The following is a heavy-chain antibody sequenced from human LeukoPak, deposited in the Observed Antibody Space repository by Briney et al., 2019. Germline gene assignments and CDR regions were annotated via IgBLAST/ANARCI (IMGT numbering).Heavy chain of an antibody. Sequence: SETLSLTCTVSGGSISSYYWSWIRQPAGKGLEWIGRIYTSGSTYYNPSLKSRVTISVDTSKNQFSLKLSSVTAADTAVYYCARDSNYYGSGSYLDDAFDIWGQGTMVTVSS. J-gene: IGHJ3*02. CDR3: ARDSNYYGSGSYLDDAFDI. CDR2: IYTSGST. D-gene: IGHD3-10*01. CDR1: GGSISSYY. V-gene: IGHV4-4*07.